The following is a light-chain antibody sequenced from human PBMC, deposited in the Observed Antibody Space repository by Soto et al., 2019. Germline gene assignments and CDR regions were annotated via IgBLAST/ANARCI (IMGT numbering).Light chain of an antibody. J-gene: IGKJ1*01. Sequence: QMTKSPSSLSASVGDRVTITCRASRYIRSDLSWYQQRPGQAPKVLIYAASSLQSGVPSRFSGSGSGTDFTLTIISLQPEDFATYYCLQDYNYPWTFGQGTKVEIK. CDR1: RYIRSD. CDR3: LQDYNYPWT. V-gene: IGKV1-6*02. CDR2: AAS.